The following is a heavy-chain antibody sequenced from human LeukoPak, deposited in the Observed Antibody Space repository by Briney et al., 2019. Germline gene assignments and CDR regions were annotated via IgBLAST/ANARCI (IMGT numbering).Heavy chain of an antibody. Sequence: SETLSLTCTVSGGSISSSSYYWGWIRQPPGKGLEWIGSIYYSGSTYYNPSLKSRVTISVDTSKNQFSLKLSSVTAADTAVYYCARRRAVAGTRYFDYWGQGTLLTVSS. D-gene: IGHD6-19*01. CDR2: IYYSGST. CDR1: GGSISSSSYY. J-gene: IGHJ4*02. CDR3: ARRRAVAGTRYFDY. V-gene: IGHV4-39*01.